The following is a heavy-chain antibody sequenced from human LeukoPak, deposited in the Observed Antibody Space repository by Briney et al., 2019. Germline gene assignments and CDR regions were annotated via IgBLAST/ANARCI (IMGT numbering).Heavy chain of an antibody. CDR3: VVGGAGGGYFPI. V-gene: IGHV3-7*01. J-gene: IGHJ1*01. CDR1: DFSFSDST. D-gene: IGHD3-16*01. CDR2: MKEDGSDE. Sequence: PGGSLRLSCAAFDFSFSDSTMSWVRQAAGKGLEWVAKMKEDGSDEKYVDSVKGRFTISRDNAKNSLYLQMNSLRPEDTAVYFCVVGGAGGGYFPIWGQGSLVIVYS.